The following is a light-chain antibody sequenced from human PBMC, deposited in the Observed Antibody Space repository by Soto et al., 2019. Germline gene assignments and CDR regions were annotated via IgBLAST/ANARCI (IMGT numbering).Light chain of an antibody. Sequence: IVVTQSPLFLPVTPGEPASMSCRSSQSLLHTDGHNYVDWYLQKPGRTPQLLIYLGSHRASGVPDRFSGSVSGTDYTLKISSVEAEDVWVYYCFQVLEVPRTLGQGTKLEIK. CDR1: QSLLHTDGHNY. CDR2: LGS. CDR3: FQVLEVPRT. V-gene: IGKV2-28*01. J-gene: IGKJ2*01.